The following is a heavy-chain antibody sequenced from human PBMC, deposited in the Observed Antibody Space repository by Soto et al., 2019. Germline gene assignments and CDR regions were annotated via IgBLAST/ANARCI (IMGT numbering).Heavy chain of an antibody. CDR3: AREGRP. Sequence: EVQLVESGGGLVQPGGSLRLSCAASGFTVSSNYMSWVRQAPGKGLEWVSVIYSGGSTYFADSVKDRFSISRDNSKNTLHLQMNSLRAEDTAVYYCAREGRPWAQGTLVTVSS. CDR2: IYSGGST. CDR1: GFTVSSNY. D-gene: IGHD2-15*01. J-gene: IGHJ5*02. V-gene: IGHV3-66*01.